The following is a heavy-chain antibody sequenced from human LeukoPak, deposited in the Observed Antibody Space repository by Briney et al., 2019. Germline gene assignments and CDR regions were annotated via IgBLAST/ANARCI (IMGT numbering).Heavy chain of an antibody. CDR2: IDSDGSST. Sequence: PGGSLRLSCAASGFTFSSYSMNWVRQAPGKGLVWVSRIDSDGSSTTYADSVKGRFTISRDNAKNTLYLQMNSLRAEDTAVYYCARGRRDYYYYYMDVWGKGTTVTVSS. CDR3: ARGRRDYYYYYMDV. CDR1: GFTFSSYS. V-gene: IGHV3-74*01. J-gene: IGHJ6*03.